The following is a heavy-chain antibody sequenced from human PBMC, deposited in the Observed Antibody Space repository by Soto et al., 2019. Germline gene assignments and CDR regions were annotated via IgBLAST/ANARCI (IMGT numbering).Heavy chain of an antibody. V-gene: IGHV1-8*01. CDR3: AAEQLVRGFDP. J-gene: IGHJ5*02. CDR2: MNPNSGNT. D-gene: IGHD6-13*01. Sequence: QVQLVQSGAEVKKPGASVKVSCKASGYSFTSYDINWVRQATGQGLEWMGWMNPNSGNTGYAQKFQRGVTMTRSTSIVPAYLPRSSLRSEDTGVSYCAAEQLVRGFDPWGQGPRVTVSS. CDR1: GYSFTSYD.